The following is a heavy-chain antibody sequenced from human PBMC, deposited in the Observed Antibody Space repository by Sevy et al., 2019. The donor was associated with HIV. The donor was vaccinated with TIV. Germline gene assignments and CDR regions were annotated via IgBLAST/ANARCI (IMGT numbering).Heavy chain of an antibody. CDR2: ISSSSSYI. CDR3: ARDPPPTYQI. J-gene: IGHJ3*02. D-gene: IGHD2-2*01. Sequence: GGSLRLSCAASGFTFSSYSMNWVRQAPGKGLEWVSSISSSSSYIYYADSVKGRFTISRDNAKNSLYLQMNSLRAGDTAVYYCARDPPPTYQIWGQGTMVTVSS. V-gene: IGHV3-21*01. CDR1: GFTFSSYS.